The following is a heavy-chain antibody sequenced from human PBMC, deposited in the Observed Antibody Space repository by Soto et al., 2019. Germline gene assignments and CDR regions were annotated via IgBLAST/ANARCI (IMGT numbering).Heavy chain of an antibody. CDR1: GYIFTSYY. D-gene: IGHD6-13*01. V-gene: IGHV1-46*01. Sequence: QVQLVQSGAEVKKPGASVKVSCKASGYIFTSYYIHWVRQAPGQGLEWMGLINPSGARTSYAQKFQGRVTLVRDTSSSTLDFELSSLRSDDTAVYYCARGHKNTWYVVDFWGQGTLVTVSS. CDR2: INPSGART. J-gene: IGHJ4*02. CDR3: ARGHKNTWYVVDF.